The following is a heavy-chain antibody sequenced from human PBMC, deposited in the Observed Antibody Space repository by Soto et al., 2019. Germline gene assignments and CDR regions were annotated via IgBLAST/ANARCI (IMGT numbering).Heavy chain of an antibody. D-gene: IGHD5-18*01. CDR2: INSDGTNA. J-gene: IGHJ3*02. CDR3: ARLGLPGGFDI. V-gene: IGHV3-74*01. CDR1: GFVFRSYW. Sequence: VQLVESGGGLVTPGGSLRLSCAASGFVFRSYWMHWVRQAPGKGLVWVSRINSDGTNATYAASVRGRFTTSRDNAKNTLYLQMNNPRAEDTALYYCARLGLPGGFDIWGQGKMVTVSS.